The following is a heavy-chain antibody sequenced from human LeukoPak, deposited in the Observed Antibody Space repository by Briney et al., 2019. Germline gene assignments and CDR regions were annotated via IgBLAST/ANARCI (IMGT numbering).Heavy chain of an antibody. D-gene: IGHD2-15*01. CDR2: ISNNGGYT. J-gene: IGHJ4*02. V-gene: IGHV3-23*01. CDR3: AKQLGYCSDGSCYFPY. Sequence: GGSLRLSCAASGFTFSSSAMSWVRQAPGKGLEWASAISNNGGYTYYADSVQGRLTISRDNSKSTLCLQMNSLRAEDTAVYYCAKQLGYCSDGSCYFPYWGQGTLVTVSS. CDR1: GFTFSSSA.